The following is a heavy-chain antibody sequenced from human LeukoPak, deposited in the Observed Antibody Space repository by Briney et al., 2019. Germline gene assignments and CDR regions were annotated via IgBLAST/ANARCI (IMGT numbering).Heavy chain of an antibody. CDR1: GXSISSGGYY. D-gene: IGHD2-2*01. Sequence: SETLSLTRTVSGXSISSGGYYWSWIRQHPGRGLEWIGYISYSGSPYYNPSLKSRVTISVDTSRNQFSLKLSSVTAADTAVYYCARGPHCSSTSCYSEYFHHWGQGTLVTVSS. J-gene: IGHJ1*01. V-gene: IGHV4-31*03. CDR3: ARGPHCSSTSCYSEYFHH. CDR2: ISYSGSP.